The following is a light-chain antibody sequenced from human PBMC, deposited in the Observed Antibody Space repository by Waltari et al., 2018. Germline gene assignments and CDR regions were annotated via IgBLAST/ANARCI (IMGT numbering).Light chain of an antibody. CDR3: QQAYRYPIT. CDR2: AAS. CDR1: QDINSF. J-gene: IGKJ5*01. Sequence: DIQLTQSPSFLSASVGDRVTITCWATQDINSFLAWYQQKPGRAPTVLIYAASTLPTGVPSRFSGSGSGTEFTLTINGLQPEDFATYYCQQAYRYPITFGQGTRLDTK. V-gene: IGKV1-9*01.